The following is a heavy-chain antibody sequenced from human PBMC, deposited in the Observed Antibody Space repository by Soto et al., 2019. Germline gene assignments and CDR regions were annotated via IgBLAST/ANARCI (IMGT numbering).Heavy chain of an antibody. D-gene: IGHD1-1*01. Sequence: VQLVESGGGLVNPGGSLRLSCAASGFAFNVYSMNWVRQAPGKGLEWVSSINTNSAYISHADSVKGRFTISRDNSRNSLYLQMHNLRAEDTAVYYCAREALSTVPPSWGQGTLVTVS. CDR2: INTNSAYI. CDR1: GFAFNVYS. J-gene: IGHJ4*02. V-gene: IGHV3-21*01. CDR3: AREALSTVPPS.